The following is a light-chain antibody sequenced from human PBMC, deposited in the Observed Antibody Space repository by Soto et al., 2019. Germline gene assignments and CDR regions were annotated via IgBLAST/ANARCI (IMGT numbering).Light chain of an antibody. CDR3: SSCTSRTTVI. CDR1: SSDVGGC. J-gene: IGLJ2*01. Sequence: QSALTQPASVSGSPGQSITISCTGSSSDVGGCVSWYQQHPGKAPKLMIYGVSNRPSGVSNRWSGSKSGNTASLTITGLQAEDEAHYYCSSCTSRTTVIFGGGTKVTVL. CDR2: GVS. V-gene: IGLV2-14*01.